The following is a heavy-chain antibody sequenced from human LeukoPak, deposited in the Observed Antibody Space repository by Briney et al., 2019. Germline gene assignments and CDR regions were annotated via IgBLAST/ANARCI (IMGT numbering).Heavy chain of an antibody. CDR2: INSDGSST. V-gene: IGHV3-74*01. CDR1: GFTFSSYW. J-gene: IGHJ6*02. Sequence: GGSLRLSCAASGFTFSSYWMHWVRQGPGKGLVWVSRINSDGSSTRYADSVKGRFTISRDNAKNTLYLQMNSLRAEDTAVYYCAIGSYSHYGMDVWGQGTTVTVSS. D-gene: IGHD1-26*01. CDR3: AIGSYSHYGMDV.